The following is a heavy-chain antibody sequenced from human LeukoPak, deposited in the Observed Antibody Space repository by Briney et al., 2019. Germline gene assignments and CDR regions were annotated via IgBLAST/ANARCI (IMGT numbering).Heavy chain of an antibody. V-gene: IGHV3-48*03. CDR1: GFTVSSSY. CDR3: ARDGEPYYYYMDV. CDR2: ISSSGSTI. J-gene: IGHJ6*03. Sequence: GGSLRLSCTGSGFTVSSSYMTWVRQAPGKGLEWVSYISSSGSTIYYAGSVKGRFTISRDNAKNSLYLQMNSLRAEDTAVYYCARDGEPYYYYMDVWGKGTTVTISS. D-gene: IGHD1-14*01.